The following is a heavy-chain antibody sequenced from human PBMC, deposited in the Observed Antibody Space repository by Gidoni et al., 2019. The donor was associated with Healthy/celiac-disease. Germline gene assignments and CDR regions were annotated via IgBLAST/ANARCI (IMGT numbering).Heavy chain of an antibody. CDR1: GGTFSNAW. Sequence: EVQLVESGGGWVKHGGSLRLAGAAAGGTFSNAWMIWVRQAPGKGLELVGRIKSKTYGGTTDYAAPVKGRFTISRYDSTNTLYLQMNSLKTEDTALYYCTTDGGESSGYTFDYWGQGTLVTVSS. V-gene: IGHV3-15*01. CDR3: TTDGGESSGYTFDY. D-gene: IGHD3-22*01. J-gene: IGHJ4*02. CDR2: IKSKTYGGTT.